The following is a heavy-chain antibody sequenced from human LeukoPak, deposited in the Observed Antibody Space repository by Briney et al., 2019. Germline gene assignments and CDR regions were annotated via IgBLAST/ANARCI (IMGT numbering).Heavy chain of an antibody. Sequence: GGSLRLSCAASGFTFDDYGMSWVRQAPGKGLEWVSGINWNGGSTGYADSVKGRFTISRDNSKNTLYLQMNSLRAEDTAVYYCARDLKPSGYDVLDYWGQGTLVTVSS. D-gene: IGHD5-12*01. CDR3: ARDLKPSGYDVLDY. CDR2: INWNGGST. V-gene: IGHV3-20*04. J-gene: IGHJ4*02. CDR1: GFTFDDYG.